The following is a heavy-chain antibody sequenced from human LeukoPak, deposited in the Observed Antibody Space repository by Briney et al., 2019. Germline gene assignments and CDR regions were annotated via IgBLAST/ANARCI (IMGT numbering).Heavy chain of an antibody. D-gene: IGHD2-2*03. CDR1: GYTFTSFG. CDR3: ARDFGYCSSTSCYLNWFDP. V-gene: IGHV1-3*01. Sequence: GASVKVSCKISGYTFTSFGISWVRQAPGQRLEWMGWINAGNGNTKYSQKFQGRVTITRDTSASTAYMELSSLRSEDTAVYYCARDFGYCSSTSCYLNWFDPGAREPWSPSPQ. CDR2: INAGNGNT. J-gene: IGHJ5*02.